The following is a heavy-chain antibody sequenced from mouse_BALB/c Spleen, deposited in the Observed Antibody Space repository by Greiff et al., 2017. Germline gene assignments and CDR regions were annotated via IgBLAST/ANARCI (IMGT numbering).Heavy chain of an antibody. D-gene: IGHD1-1*01. V-gene: IGHV3-2*02. CDR3: ARSTTVVATQ. Sequence: DVKLVESGPGLVKPSQSLSLTCTVTGYSITSDYAWNWIRQFPGNKLEWMGYISYSGSTSYNPSLKSRISITRDTSKNQFFLQLNSVTTEDTATYYCARSTTVVATQWGQGTLVTVSA. J-gene: IGHJ3*02. CDR1: GYSITSDYA. CDR2: ISYSGST.